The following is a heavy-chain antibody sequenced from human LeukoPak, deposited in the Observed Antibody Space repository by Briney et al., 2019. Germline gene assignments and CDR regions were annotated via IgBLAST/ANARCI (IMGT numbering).Heavy chain of an antibody. CDR2: IYTSGST. Sequence: SETLSLTCTVSGGSISSYYWSWIRQPAGKGLEWIGRIYTSGSTNYNPSLKSRFTTSVATSKNQFSLKLSSVTAADTAVYYCARGETQYYYMDVWGKGTTVTVSS. V-gene: IGHV4-4*07. D-gene: IGHD1-26*01. J-gene: IGHJ6*03. CDR1: GGSISSYY. CDR3: ARGETQYYYMDV.